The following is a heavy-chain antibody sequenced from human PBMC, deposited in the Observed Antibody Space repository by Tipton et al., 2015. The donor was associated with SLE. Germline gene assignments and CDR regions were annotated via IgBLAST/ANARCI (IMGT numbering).Heavy chain of an antibody. Sequence: TLSLTCTVSGGSISNHYWTWIRQPAGKGLEWIGRIFTSGSTNYDRSLKSRATISLDTSKNQFSLNLTSVTAADTAVYFCAREHDNGDVFDLWGQGTLVTVSS. CDR2: IFTSGST. J-gene: IGHJ4*02. CDR3: AREHDNGDVFDL. CDR1: GGSISNHY. D-gene: IGHD4-17*01. V-gene: IGHV4-4*07.